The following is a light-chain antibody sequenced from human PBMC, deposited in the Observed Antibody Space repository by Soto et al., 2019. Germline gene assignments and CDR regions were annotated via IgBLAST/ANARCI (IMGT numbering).Light chain of an antibody. CDR2: GAS. CDR3: QKYNNWPPLT. J-gene: IGKJ5*01. CDR1: QSVSSN. V-gene: IGKV3D-15*01. Sequence: EIVMTQSPATLSVSPGERATLSCRASQSVSSNLAWYQQKLGQAPRLLIYGASTRATGIPDRFSGSGSGTEFILTISRLQSEDFAVYYCQKYNNWPPLTVGQGTRLEIK.